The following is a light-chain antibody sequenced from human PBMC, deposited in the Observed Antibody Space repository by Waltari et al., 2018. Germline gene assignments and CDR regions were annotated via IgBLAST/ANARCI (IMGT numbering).Light chain of an antibody. CDR1: QTVLTDSDTQNY. J-gene: IGKJ1*01. CDR3: HQYSSVPWT. Sequence: DIVMTLSPDSLAVSLGERATIHCKSSQTVLTDSDTQNYVAWYQQKPGQPPKLLLYWSSTRDSGVPDRFTGSGSGTDFTLTITSLQAEDVATYYCHQYSSVPWTFGQGTKVEVK. CDR2: WSS. V-gene: IGKV4-1*01.